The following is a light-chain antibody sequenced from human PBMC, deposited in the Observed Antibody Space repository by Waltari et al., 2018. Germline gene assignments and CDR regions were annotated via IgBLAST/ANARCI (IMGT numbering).Light chain of an antibody. Sequence: DIQMTQSPSSLSASVGDRVTITCRASQGISKWLAWYQQKPGKAPKLLIYRASNLETGVSSRFSGSGSGTDFTLTISSLQPEDIATYYCQQHDNSPLTFGGGTKVEIK. CDR2: RAS. CDR1: QGISKW. V-gene: IGKV1-33*01. J-gene: IGKJ4*01. CDR3: QQHDNSPLT.